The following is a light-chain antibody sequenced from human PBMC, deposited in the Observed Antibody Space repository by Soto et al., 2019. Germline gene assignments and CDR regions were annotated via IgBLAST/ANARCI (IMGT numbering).Light chain of an antibody. J-gene: IGKJ2*01. CDR3: QQSHSIPVT. V-gene: IGKV1-39*01. Sequence: DIQMTQCPSSLSASVGDRVTITCRSSQRILNYLNWYQQKPGKAPKLLISAASSLQSGLPSRFSGSGSGTDFTLTITSLPPEDFATYFYQQSHSIPVTFGQRTNLESK. CDR1: QRILNY. CDR2: AAS.